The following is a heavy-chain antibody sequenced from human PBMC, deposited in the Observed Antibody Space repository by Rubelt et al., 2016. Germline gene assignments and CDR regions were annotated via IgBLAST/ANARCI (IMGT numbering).Heavy chain of an antibody. D-gene: IGHD4-17*01. V-gene: IGHV1-2*06. CDR3: AREDQNGDYDE. J-gene: IGHJ4*02. CDR1: GYTFTGYY. CDR2: IKPNSGGP. Sequence: QVQLVQSGAEVKKPGASVKISCKASGYTFTGYYMHWVRQAPGQGLEWMGRIKPNSGGPDYTQRFQGRVTMTRDTSISTAYMELSSLRSDDTAVYYCAREDQNGDYDEWGQGTLVTVSS.